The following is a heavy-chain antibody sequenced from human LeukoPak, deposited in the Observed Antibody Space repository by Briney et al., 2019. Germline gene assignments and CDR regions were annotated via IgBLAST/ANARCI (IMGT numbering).Heavy chain of an antibody. V-gene: IGHV3-23*01. Sequence: PGGSLRLSCAASGFTFSSYPMSWVRQAPGEGLEWVSAISGSGGNTYYADSVKGRFTISRDNSKNTLYLQMNSLRVEDTAVYYCAKKSTGTTGPDAFDIWGQGTMVTVSS. D-gene: IGHD1-1*01. CDR2: ISGSGGNT. CDR1: GFTFSSYP. CDR3: AKKSTGTTGPDAFDI. J-gene: IGHJ3*02.